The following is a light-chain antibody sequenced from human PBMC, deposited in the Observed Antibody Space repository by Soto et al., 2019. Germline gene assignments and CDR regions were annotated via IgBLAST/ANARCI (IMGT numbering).Light chain of an antibody. V-gene: IGKV1-39*01. Sequence: DIQMTQSQCSLSVSVGFRVTITVRASQSISRSLSWYQQRSGQAPNLLIIDTSSLQGGFPSRFSGSGSGTDFTLTISSLQPDDFATYYCQQHNSYRTFGQGTRLEIK. J-gene: IGKJ5*01. CDR1: QSISRS. CDR3: QQHNSYRT. CDR2: DTS.